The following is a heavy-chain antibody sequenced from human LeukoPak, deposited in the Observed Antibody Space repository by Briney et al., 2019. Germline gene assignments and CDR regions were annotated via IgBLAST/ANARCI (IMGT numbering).Heavy chain of an antibody. D-gene: IGHD6-19*01. CDR2: ISGSGGSP. V-gene: IGHV3-23*01. CDR3: AKIRKPSSGWYEFDY. J-gene: IGHJ4*02. CDR1: GFTFSSYA. Sequence: GGSLRLSCAASGFTFSSYAMSWVRQAPGKGLEWVSAISGSGGSPYYADSVKGRFTISRDNSKNTLYLQMNRLRAEDTAVYYCAKIRKPSSGWYEFDYWGQGTLVTVSS.